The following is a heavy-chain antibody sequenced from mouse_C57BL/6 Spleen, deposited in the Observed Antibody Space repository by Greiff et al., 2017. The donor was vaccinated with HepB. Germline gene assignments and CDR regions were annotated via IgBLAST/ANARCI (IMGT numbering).Heavy chain of an antibody. J-gene: IGHJ1*03. V-gene: IGHV1-55*01. CDR1: GYTFTSYW. CDR3: AREETTVVADWYFDV. D-gene: IGHD1-1*01. CDR2: IYPGSGST. Sequence: VQLQQPGAELVKPGASVKMSCKASGYTFTSYWITWVKQRPGQGLEWIGDIYPGSGSTNYNEKFKSKATLTVDTSSSTAYMQLSSLTSEDSAVYYCAREETTVVADWYFDVWGTGTTVTVSS.